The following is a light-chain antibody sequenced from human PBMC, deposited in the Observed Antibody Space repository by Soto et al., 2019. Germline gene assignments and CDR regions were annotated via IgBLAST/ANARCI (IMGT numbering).Light chain of an antibody. CDR3: CSYTSTDIPYG. V-gene: IGLV2-14*01. CDR2: EVS. J-gene: IGLJ1*01. CDR1: SSDVGGYRY. Sequence: QSALTQPGSVSGSPGQSITISCTGTSSDVGGYRYVSWFQQHPGKAPKLIIYEVSNRPSGVSTRFSGSKSDNTASLTISGLQADDEADYYCCSYTSTDIPYGFGTGTKLTVL.